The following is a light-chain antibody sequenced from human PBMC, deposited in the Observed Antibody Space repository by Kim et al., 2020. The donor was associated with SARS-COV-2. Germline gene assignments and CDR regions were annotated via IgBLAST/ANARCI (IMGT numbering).Light chain of an antibody. CDR3: SSYAGSTVV. V-gene: IGLV2-8*01. CDR1: SSDVGGYNY. CDR2: DVS. Sequence: PGQSATFSCTGTSSDVGGYNYVSWHQQHPGKAPKLMIYDVSKRPSGVPDRFSGSKAGNTASLTVSGLQAEDEADYYCSSYAGSTVVFGGGTQLTVL. J-gene: IGLJ2*01.